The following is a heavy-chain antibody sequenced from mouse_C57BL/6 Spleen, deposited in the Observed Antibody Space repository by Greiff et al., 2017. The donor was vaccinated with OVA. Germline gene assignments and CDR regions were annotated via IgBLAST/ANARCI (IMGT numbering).Heavy chain of an antibody. J-gene: IGHJ1*03. CDR3: ARVDYDGWYFDV. Sequence: EVQLQESEGGLVQPGSSMKLSCTASGFTFSDYYMAWVRQVPEKGLEWVANINYDGSSTYYLDSLKSRFIISRDNAKNILYLQMSSLKSEDTATYYCARVDYDGWYFDVWGTGTTVTVSS. CDR1: GFTFSDYY. V-gene: IGHV5-16*01. D-gene: IGHD2-4*01. CDR2: INYDGSST.